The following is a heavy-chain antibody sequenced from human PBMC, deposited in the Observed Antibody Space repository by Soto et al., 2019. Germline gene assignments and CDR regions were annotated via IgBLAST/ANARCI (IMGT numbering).Heavy chain of an antibody. Sequence: PSDTLSLTCTVSGDPISASSWSWVRQPPGKGLEWIGNIHYNGNTKYNPSLKSRVTMSVDTSKNQFSLKLISVTAADTAKYFCAREGNLGRWLQPLDFWGQGTLVT. CDR1: GDPISASS. CDR2: IHYNGNT. CDR3: AREGNLGRWLQPLDF. D-gene: IGHD5-12*01. V-gene: IGHV4-59*01. J-gene: IGHJ4*02.